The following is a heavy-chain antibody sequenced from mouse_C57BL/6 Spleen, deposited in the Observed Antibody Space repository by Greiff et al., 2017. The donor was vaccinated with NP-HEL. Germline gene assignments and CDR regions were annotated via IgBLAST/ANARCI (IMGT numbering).Heavy chain of an antibody. D-gene: IGHD1-1*01. J-gene: IGHJ3*01. CDR3: ARGGGSSAFAY. Sequence: VKLQQSGAELVMPGASVKLSCKASGYTFTSYWMHWVKQRPGQGLEWIGEIDPSDSYTNYNQKFKGKSTLTVDKSSSTAYMQLSSLTSEDSAVYYCARGGGSSAFAYWGQGTLVTVSA. CDR2: IDPSDSYT. CDR1: GYTFTSYW. V-gene: IGHV1-69*01.